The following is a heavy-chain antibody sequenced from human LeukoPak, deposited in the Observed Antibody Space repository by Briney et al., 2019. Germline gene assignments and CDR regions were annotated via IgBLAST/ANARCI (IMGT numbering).Heavy chain of an antibody. V-gene: IGHV3-23*01. D-gene: IGHD3-22*01. J-gene: IGHJ4*02. Sequence: GGSLRLSCAASEFTFSSYAMSWVRQAPGKGLEWVSAISGSGGSTYYADSVKGRFTISRDNSKNTLYLQMNSLRAEDTAVYYCAKDRHYYDSSGYYPDYWGQGTLVTVSS. CDR1: EFTFSSYA. CDR2: ISGSGGST. CDR3: AKDRHYYDSSGYYPDY.